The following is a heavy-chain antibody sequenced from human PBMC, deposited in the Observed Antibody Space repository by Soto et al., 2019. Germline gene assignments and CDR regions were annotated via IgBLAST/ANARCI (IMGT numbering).Heavy chain of an antibody. CDR1: GFTVSSNN. Sequence: GGSLRLSCAASGFTVSSNNMNWFRQAPGKGLEWVSVIYSGSSTYYADSVKGRFTISRDNSKNTLYLQMNSLSAEDTAVYYCSKAPGTSRLPSYFDYWGQGALVTVS. D-gene: IGHD5-12*01. V-gene: IGHV3-66*01. CDR2: IYSGSST. J-gene: IGHJ4*02. CDR3: SKAPGTSRLPSYFDY.